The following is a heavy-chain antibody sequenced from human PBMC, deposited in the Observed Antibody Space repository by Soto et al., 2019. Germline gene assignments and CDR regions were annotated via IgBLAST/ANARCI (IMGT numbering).Heavy chain of an antibody. CDR3: ARENTGYCSSTSCIKDFDY. CDR1: GGTVSSYA. D-gene: IGHD2-2*01. CDR2: IIPIFGTA. Sequence: GASVKVSCKASGGTVSSYAISWVRQGPGQGLEWMGGIIPIFGTANYAQKFQGRVTITADESTSTAYMELSSLRSEDTAVYYCARENTGYCSSTSCIKDFDYWGQGTLVTVSS. V-gene: IGHV1-69*13. J-gene: IGHJ4*02.